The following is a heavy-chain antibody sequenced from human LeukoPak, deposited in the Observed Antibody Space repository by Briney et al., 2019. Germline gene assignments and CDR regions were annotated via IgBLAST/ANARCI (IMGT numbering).Heavy chain of an antibody. D-gene: IGHD5-18*01. CDR3: ARDGTQEYSYSRWFDP. Sequence: PSETLSLTCTVSGGSIISSSYYWGWIRQPPGKGLEWIGRIYYSGSTYYNPSLKSRVTISVDTSKNQFSLKLSSVTAADTAVYYCARDGTQEYSYSRWFDPWGQGTLVTVSS. V-gene: IGHV4-39*07. J-gene: IGHJ5*02. CDR2: IYYSGST. CDR1: GGSIISSSYY.